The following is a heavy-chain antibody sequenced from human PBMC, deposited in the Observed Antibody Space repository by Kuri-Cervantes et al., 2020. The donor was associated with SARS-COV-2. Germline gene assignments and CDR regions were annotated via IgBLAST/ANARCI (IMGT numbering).Heavy chain of an antibody. D-gene: IGHD6-25*01. V-gene: IGHV3-30-3*01. CDR3: ARQGGRAIYFDY. CDR1: GFTFSSYA. Sequence: GGSLRLSCAASGFTFSSYAMHWVRQAPGKGLEWVAVISYEGGNKYYADSVKGRFTISRDNSKNTLYLQMNSLRAEDTAVYYCARQGGRAIYFDYWGQGTLVTVSS. CDR2: ISYEGGNK. J-gene: IGHJ4*02.